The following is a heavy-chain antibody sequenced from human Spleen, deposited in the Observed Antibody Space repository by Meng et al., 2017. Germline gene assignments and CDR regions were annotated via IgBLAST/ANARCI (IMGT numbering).Heavy chain of an antibody. CDR3: ARADSAAAGTPPYFQH. CDR1: GYTFTSYY. D-gene: IGHD6-13*01. Sequence: ASVKVSCKASGYTFTSYYMHWVRQAPGQGLEWMGIINPSGGSTSYAQKFQGRVTMTRDTSTTTVYMELSSLSSEDTAVYYCARADSAAAGTPPYFQHWGQGTLVTVSS. CDR2: INPSGGST. J-gene: IGHJ1*01. V-gene: IGHV1-46*01.